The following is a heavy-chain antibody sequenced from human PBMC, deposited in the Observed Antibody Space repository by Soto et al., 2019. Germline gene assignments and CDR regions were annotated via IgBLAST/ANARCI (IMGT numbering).Heavy chain of an antibody. Sequence: PGGSLRLSCAASGFTFSDYYMSWIRQAPGKGLECVSYISSSGPTMYYADSVKGRFIISRDNAKNSLYLQMNSLRAEDTAVYYCAIAHGGEYFQHWGQGTLVTVSS. D-gene: IGHD3-10*01. V-gene: IGHV3-11*01. J-gene: IGHJ1*01. CDR2: ISSSGPTM. CDR3: AIAHGGEYFQH. CDR1: GFTFSDYY.